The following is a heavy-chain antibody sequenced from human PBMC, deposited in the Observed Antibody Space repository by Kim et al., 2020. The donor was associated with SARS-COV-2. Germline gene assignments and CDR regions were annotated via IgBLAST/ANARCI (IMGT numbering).Heavy chain of an antibody. J-gene: IGHJ6*01. Sequence: GGSLRLSCAASGFIFDEHDMSWVRQVPGKGLEWVSGIDSNGDTRSYADSVKGRFTVSRDNGKNSLYLQMNSLRAEDTAFYYCARGPGVHPVAVVPNTSLHFLYVMDVGGQGTTVIVSS. V-gene: IGHV3-20*04. CDR3: ARGPGVHPVAVVPNTSLHFLYVMDV. D-gene: IGHD2-15*01. CDR2: IDSNGDTR. CDR1: GFIFDEHD.